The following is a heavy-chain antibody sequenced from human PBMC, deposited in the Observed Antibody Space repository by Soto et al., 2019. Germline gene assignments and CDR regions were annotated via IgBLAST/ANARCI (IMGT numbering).Heavy chain of an antibody. J-gene: IGHJ6*02. D-gene: IGHD2-8*01. V-gene: IGHV3-33*01. Sequence: QVQLVESGGDVVQPGTSLRLSCEASGFTFNSFGMHWVRQAPGKGLEWVAVIWHDGTKKSYVDSVKGRFTISRDNSKDTLYLQMNNLRAEDTAVYYCARTGLQIVQATAYCYGLDVWGQGTTVTVSS. CDR3: ARTGLQIVQATAYCYGLDV. CDR2: IWHDGTKK. CDR1: GFTFNSFG.